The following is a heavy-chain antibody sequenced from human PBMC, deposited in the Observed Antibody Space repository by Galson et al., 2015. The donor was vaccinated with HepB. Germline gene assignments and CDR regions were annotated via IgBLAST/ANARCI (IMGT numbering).Heavy chain of an antibody. J-gene: IGHJ4*02. CDR3: AGRGGSRLTATFDL. CDR2: INHIGGT. D-gene: IGHD2-15*01. Sequence: ETLSLTCAVSGGSFSGLYWTWIRQSPDKGLEWIGEINHIGGTNYNPSLKSRATLSVDTSRKQFSLKLRSLNAADTAVYYCAGRGGSRLTATFDLWGQGVVVTVSP. CDR1: GGSFSGLY. V-gene: IGHV4-34*01.